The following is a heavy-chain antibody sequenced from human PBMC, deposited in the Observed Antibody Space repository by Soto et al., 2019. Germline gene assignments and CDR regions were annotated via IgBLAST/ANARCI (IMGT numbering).Heavy chain of an antibody. D-gene: IGHD2-2*01. J-gene: IGHJ6*02. CDR3: ASSTGGDDVVYYYGMDV. Sequence: GESLKISCNGSGYSFTSYWISWVRQMPGKGVAGMGRIDTSDSYTNYSPSFQGHVTISADKSISTAYLQWSSLKASDTAMDYCASSTGGDDVVYYYGMDVWGQGTTVTVS. CDR2: IDTSDSYT. CDR1: GYSFTSYW. V-gene: IGHV5-10-1*01.